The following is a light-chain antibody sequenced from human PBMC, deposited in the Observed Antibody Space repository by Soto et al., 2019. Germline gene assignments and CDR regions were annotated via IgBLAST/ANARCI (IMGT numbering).Light chain of an antibody. CDR1: QSVRSC. CDR2: DTS. J-gene: IGKJ4*01. V-gene: IGKV3-11*01. CDR3: QQRSNWLLT. Sequence: EIVLTQSPATLSLSPGERATLSCRASQSVRSCLAWYQQKPGQAPRLLIYDTSNRATGIPARFSGSGSGTDFTLTISSLEPEDFAVYYCQQRSNWLLTFGGGTKVEIK.